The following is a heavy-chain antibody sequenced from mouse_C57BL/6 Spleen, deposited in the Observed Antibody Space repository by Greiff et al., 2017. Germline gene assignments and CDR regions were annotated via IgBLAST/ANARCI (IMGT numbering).Heavy chain of an antibody. V-gene: IGHV1-72*01. CDR2: IDPNSGGT. Sequence: QVQLQQPGAELVKPGASVKLSCKASGYTFTSYWMHWVKQRPGRGLEWIGRIDPNSGGTKYNEKFKSKATMTVDKPASTACMQLSSLTSEDSAVYDCARRGYDGYYYFDYWGQGTTLTVSS. J-gene: IGHJ2*01. CDR3: ARRGYDGYYYFDY. D-gene: IGHD2-3*01. CDR1: GYTFTSYW.